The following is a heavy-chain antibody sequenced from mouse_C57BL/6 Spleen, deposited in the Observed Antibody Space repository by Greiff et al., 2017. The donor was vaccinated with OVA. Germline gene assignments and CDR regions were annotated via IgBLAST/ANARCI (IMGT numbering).Heavy chain of an antibody. Sequence: VKLVESGPELVKPGASVKISCKASGYAFSSSWMNWVKQRPGKGLEWIGRIYPGAGDTNYNGKFKGQSPLTANKSSSTAYMQLSRLTSEDSAVYFCARADTTVLYFDYWGKGTTLTVSS. CDR1: GYAFSSSW. CDR2: IYPGAGDT. CDR3: ARADTTVLYFDY. J-gene: IGHJ2*01. D-gene: IGHD1-1*01. V-gene: IGHV1-82*01.